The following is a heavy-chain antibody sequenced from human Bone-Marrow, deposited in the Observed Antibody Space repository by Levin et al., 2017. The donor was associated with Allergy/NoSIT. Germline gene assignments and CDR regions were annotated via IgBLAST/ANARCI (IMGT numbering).Heavy chain of an antibody. V-gene: IGHV1-2*06. D-gene: IGHD1-1*01. Sequence: ASVKVSCKTSGYTFTEHFIHWVRQAPGQRLDWMGRINPTSGGTNFAPKFQGRVTMTRDTSISTVHMDLSGLTSDDTAVYFCARVLRGVSGSFDYWGQGTLVIVSS. CDR2: INPTSGGT. CDR1: GYTFTEHF. CDR3: ARVLRGVSGSFDY. J-gene: IGHJ4*02.